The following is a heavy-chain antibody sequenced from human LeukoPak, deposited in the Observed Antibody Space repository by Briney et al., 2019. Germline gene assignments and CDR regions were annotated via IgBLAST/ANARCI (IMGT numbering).Heavy chain of an antibody. CDR3: ARHQVQHTLVFNDAFDI. CDR2: IIPIFGTA. J-gene: IGHJ3*02. V-gene: IGHV1-69*13. Sequence: GASVKVSCKASGGTFSSYAISWVRQAPGQGLEWMGGIIPIFGTANYAQKFQGRVTITADESTSTAYMELSSLRSEDTAVYYCARHQVQHTLVFNDAFDIWGQGTMVTVSS. CDR1: GGTFSSYA. D-gene: IGHD2-21*01.